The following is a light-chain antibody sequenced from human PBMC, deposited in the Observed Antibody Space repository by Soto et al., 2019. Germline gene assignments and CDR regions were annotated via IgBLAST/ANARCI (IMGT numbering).Light chain of an antibody. Sequence: EIVMTQSPGTLSVSPGERATLSCRTSQSVNNKLAWYQQKPGRAPRLLIYGASTRATGIPARFSGSGSGTELTLTISSLQSEDFAVYYCQQYNDWPPRTFGQGTKVEIK. CDR3: QQYNDWPPRT. CDR2: GAS. J-gene: IGKJ1*01. V-gene: IGKV3-15*01. CDR1: QSVNNK.